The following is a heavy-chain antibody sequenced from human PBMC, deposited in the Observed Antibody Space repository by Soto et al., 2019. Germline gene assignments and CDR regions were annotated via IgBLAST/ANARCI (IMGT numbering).Heavy chain of an antibody. Sequence: PAQTLSLTCAISGDSVSSNSAAWNWIRQSPSRGLEWLGRTYYRSKWYNDYAVSVKSRITINPDTSKNQFSLQLNSVTPEDTAVYYCAREALAAADERVYNWFDPWGQGTLVTVSS. D-gene: IGHD6-13*01. CDR1: GDSVSSNSAA. CDR2: TYYRSKWYN. CDR3: AREALAAADERVYNWFDP. J-gene: IGHJ5*02. V-gene: IGHV6-1*01.